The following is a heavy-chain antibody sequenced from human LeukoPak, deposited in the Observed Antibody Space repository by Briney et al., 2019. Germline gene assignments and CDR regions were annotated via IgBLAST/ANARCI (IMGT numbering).Heavy chain of an antibody. J-gene: IGHJ3*02. Sequence: PSETLSLTCAVYGGSFSGYYWSWIRQPPGKGLEWIGEINHSGSTNYNPSLKSRVTISVDTSKNQFSLKLSSVTPEDTAVYYCARDLDSGPMVRGATDAFDIWGQGTLVTVSS. CDR2: INHSGST. CDR1: GGSFSGYY. D-gene: IGHD3-10*01. CDR3: ARDLDSGPMVRGATDAFDI. V-gene: IGHV4-34*01.